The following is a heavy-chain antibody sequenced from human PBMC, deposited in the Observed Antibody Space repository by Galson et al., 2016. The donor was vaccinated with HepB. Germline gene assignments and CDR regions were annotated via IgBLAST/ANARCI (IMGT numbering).Heavy chain of an antibody. V-gene: IGHV3-21*01. Sequence: SLRLSCAASGFPISSYSLNWVRQAPGKGLEWISYISNTGNHIYYADSVKGRFTISRDNAKNSLYLQINTLRAEDTAVYYCARSDYDFVRYFDFWGQGTLVMVSS. D-gene: IGHD3-3*01. CDR2: ISNTGNHI. J-gene: IGHJ4*02. CDR1: GFPISSYS. CDR3: ARSDYDFVRYFDF.